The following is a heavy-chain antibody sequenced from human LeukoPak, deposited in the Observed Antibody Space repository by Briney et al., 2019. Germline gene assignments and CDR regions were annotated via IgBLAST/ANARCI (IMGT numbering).Heavy chain of an antibody. CDR1: GFTFSSYA. Sequence: GGSLRLSCAASGFTFSSYAMSWVRQAPGKGLEWVSAVSGSGGSTYYADSVKGRFTISRDNSKSTLYLQMNSLRAEDTAVYYCAKDLGYSYGTPDYWGQGTVVTVSS. D-gene: IGHD5-18*01. CDR3: AKDLGYSYGTPDY. V-gene: IGHV3-23*01. CDR2: VSGSGGST. J-gene: IGHJ4*02.